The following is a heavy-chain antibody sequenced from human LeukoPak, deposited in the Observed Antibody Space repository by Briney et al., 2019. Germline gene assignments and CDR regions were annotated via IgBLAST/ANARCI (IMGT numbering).Heavy chain of an antibody. CDR1: GYHFTSYW. D-gene: IGHD3-10*01. CDR3: ARQSGSSGFVPGIDY. V-gene: IGHV5-51*01. CDR2: IYPGDSDN. Sequence: GGALETSCKGSGYHFTSYWIGGVRQMPGKGLEGMGIIYPGDSDNRYSPSFQGQVTISADKSISTASLQWSSLKASDTAMYYCARQSGSSGFVPGIDYWGQGTLVTVSS. J-gene: IGHJ4*02.